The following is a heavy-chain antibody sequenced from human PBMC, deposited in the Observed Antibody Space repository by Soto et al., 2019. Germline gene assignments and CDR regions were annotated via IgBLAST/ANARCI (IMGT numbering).Heavy chain of an antibody. J-gene: IGHJ4*02. Sequence: GGSLRLSCAASGFTFSSYSMNWVRQAPGKGLEWVSSISSSSSYIYYADSVKGRFTISRDNAKNSLYLQMNSLRAEDTAVYYCARRDCSSTSCSRKLDYWGQGTLVTVSS. CDR2: ISSSSSYI. V-gene: IGHV3-21*01. CDR1: GFTFSSYS. CDR3: ARRDCSSTSCSRKLDY. D-gene: IGHD2-2*01.